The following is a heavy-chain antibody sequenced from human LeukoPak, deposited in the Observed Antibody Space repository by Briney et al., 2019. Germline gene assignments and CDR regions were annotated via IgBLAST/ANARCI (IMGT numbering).Heavy chain of an antibody. V-gene: IGHV4-39*01. J-gene: IGHJ3*02. CDR3: ASPGYCSGGSCYPSLAYDAFDI. CDR2: IYYSGST. D-gene: IGHD2-15*01. CDR1: GGSISSSSYY. Sequence: PSETLSLTCTVSGGSISSSSYYWGWIRQPPGKGLEWIASIYYSGSTYYNPSLKSRVTISVDTSKNQFSLKLSSVTAADTAVYYCASPGYCSGGSCYPSLAYDAFDIWGQGTMVTVSS.